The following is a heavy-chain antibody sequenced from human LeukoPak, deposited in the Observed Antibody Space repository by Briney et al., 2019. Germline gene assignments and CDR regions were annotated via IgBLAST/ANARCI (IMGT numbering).Heavy chain of an antibody. V-gene: IGHV3-21*01. CDR2: FTGGFRSFI. CDR1: GFTFSNYT. CDR3: ARPQRRSGGSCYRHLRCHDAFDI. D-gene: IGHD2-15*01. Sequence: PGGSLRLSCAASGFTFSNYTMNWVRQAPGKGLEWVSSFTGGFRSFIYYADSLKGRFTISRDNAQNSLYLQLNSLRAEDTAVYYCARPQRRSGGSCYRHLRCHDAFDIWGQGTMVTVSS. J-gene: IGHJ3*02.